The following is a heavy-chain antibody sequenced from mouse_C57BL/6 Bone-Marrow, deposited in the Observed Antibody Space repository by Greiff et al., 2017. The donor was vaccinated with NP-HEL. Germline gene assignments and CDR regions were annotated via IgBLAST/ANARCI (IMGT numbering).Heavy chain of an antibody. CDR1: GYTFTSYG. CDR3: AYLLLRLPWYFDV. Sequence: QVQLQQSGAELARPGASVKLSCKASGYTFTSYGISWVKQRTGQGLEWIGEIYPRSGNTYYNEKFKGKATLTADKSSSTAYMELRSLTSEDAAVHFCAYLLLRLPWYFDVWGTGTTVTVSS. J-gene: IGHJ1*03. CDR2: IYPRSGNT. V-gene: IGHV1-81*01. D-gene: IGHD1-1*01.